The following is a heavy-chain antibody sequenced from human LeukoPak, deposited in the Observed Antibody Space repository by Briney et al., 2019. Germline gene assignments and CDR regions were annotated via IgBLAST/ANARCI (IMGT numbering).Heavy chain of an antibody. Sequence: SETLSLTCTVSGGSISSHYWSWIRQPPGKGLEWIGYIYTSGSTNYNPSLKSRVTISVDTSKNQFSLKLSSVTAADTAVYYCATDLAAAEYWGQGTLVTVSS. CDR2: IYTSGST. D-gene: IGHD6-13*01. CDR1: GGSISSHY. CDR3: ATDLAAAEY. V-gene: IGHV4-4*09. J-gene: IGHJ4*02.